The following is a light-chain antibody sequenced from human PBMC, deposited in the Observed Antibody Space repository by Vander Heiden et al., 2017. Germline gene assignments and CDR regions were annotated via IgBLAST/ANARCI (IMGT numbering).Light chain of an antibody. CDR2: DAS. Sequence: EIVLTQSPATLSLSPGERATLSCRASQSVSSYLAWYPQKPGQAPRLLIYDASNRATGIPARFSASGSGTDFTLTISSLEPEDFAVYYCQLRSNWPAITFGQATRLEIK. V-gene: IGKV3-11*01. CDR3: QLRSNWPAIT. J-gene: IGKJ5*01. CDR1: QSVSSY.